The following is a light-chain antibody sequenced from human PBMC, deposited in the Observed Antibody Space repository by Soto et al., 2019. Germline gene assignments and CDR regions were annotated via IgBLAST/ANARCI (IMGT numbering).Light chain of an antibody. CDR1: QSVDNW. Sequence: DIQVTQSPSALSASVGDRVTITCRASQSVDNWLAWYQRRPGKAPKLLIYMASTLEVGVPPRYSGSASGTEFNLTISSLQPDDSATYYCQKYKTYSPTFGQGTKVEI. CDR2: MAS. CDR3: QKYKTYSPT. J-gene: IGKJ1*01. V-gene: IGKV1-5*03.